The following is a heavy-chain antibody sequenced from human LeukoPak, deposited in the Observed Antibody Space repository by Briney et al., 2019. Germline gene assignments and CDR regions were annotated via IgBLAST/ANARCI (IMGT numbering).Heavy chain of an antibody. CDR2: IYTSGXX. Sequence: SETLSLTCTVSGGSISSYYWSWIRQPAGKGLEWIGRIYTSGXXXXXXXXXXXVTMSVDTSKNQFSLKLSSVTAADTAVYYCASXXXXXXFDLWGRGTLVXXSS. J-gene: IGHJ2*01. CDR1: GGSISSYY. CDR3: ASXXXXXXFDL. V-gene: IGHV4-4*07.